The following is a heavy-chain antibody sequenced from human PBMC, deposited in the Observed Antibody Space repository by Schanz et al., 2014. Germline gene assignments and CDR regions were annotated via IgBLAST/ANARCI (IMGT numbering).Heavy chain of an antibody. CDR1: GFTFSSYA. J-gene: IGHJ4*02. CDR3: AKDDRGDVVVVAANY. Sequence: QLLESGGGLVQPGGSLRLSCAASGFTFSSYAMSWVRQAPGKGLEWVSGMSGSGSTADYADSVKGRFTISRDNSRKTLYLQMNSLRADDTAVYYCAKDDRGDVVVVAANYWGQGAQVIVSS. CDR2: MSGSGSTA. D-gene: IGHD2-15*01. V-gene: IGHV3-23*01.